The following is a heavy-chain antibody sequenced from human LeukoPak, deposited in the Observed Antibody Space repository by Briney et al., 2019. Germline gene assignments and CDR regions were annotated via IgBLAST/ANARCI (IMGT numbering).Heavy chain of an antibody. Sequence: GGSPRLSCAASGFTFSSYEMNWVRQAPGKGLEWVSYISSSGSTIYYADSVKGRFTISRDNAKNSLYLQMNSLRAEDTAVYYCASFSGSYQNWFDPWGQGTLVTVSS. V-gene: IGHV3-48*03. CDR2: ISSSGSTI. CDR1: GFTFSSYE. J-gene: IGHJ5*02. D-gene: IGHD1-26*01. CDR3: ASFSGSYQNWFDP.